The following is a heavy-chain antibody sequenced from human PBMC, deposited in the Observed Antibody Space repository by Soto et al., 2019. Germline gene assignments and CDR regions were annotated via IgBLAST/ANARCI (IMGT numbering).Heavy chain of an antibody. J-gene: IGHJ4*02. V-gene: IGHV3-49*04. CDR2: IRSKAYGGTT. CDR3: TTPRRGYSYGYFDY. CDR1: GFTFGDYA. Sequence: LRLSCTASGFTFGDYAMSWVRQAPGKGLEWVGFIRSKAYGGTTEYAASVKGRFTISRDDSKSIAYLQMNSLKTEDTAVYYCTTPRRGYSYGYFDYWGRGTLVTVSS. D-gene: IGHD5-18*01.